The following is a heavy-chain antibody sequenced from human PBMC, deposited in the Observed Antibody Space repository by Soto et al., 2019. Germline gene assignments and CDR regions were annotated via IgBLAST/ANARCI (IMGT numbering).Heavy chain of an antibody. D-gene: IGHD5-18*01. Sequence: LVKVSCKASGGTFSSYAISWVRQAPGQGLEWMGGIIPIFGTANYAQKFQGRVTITADESTSTAYMELSSLRSEDTAVYYCARAGGRGYSYGYLAWFDPWGQGTLVTVSS. J-gene: IGHJ5*02. CDR2: IIPIFGTA. CDR3: ARAGGRGYSYGYLAWFDP. V-gene: IGHV1-69*13. CDR1: GGTFSSYA.